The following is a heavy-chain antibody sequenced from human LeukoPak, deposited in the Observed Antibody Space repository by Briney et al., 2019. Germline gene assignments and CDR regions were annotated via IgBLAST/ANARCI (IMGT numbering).Heavy chain of an antibody. V-gene: IGHV3-21*04. J-gene: IGHJ4*02. CDR2: LSSSSSYI. Sequence: GGSLRLSCAASGFTFSSYSMNWVRQAPGKGLEWVSSLSSSSSYIDYADSVKGRFTISRDNAKNSLYLQMNSLISEDTAVYYCARDGTVTTFSSEYYFDYWGQGTLVTVSS. CDR1: GFTFSSYS. CDR3: ARDGTVTTFSSEYYFDY. D-gene: IGHD4-11*01.